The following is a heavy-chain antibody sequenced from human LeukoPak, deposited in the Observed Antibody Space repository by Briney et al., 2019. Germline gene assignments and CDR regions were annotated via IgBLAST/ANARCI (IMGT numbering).Heavy chain of an antibody. CDR2: IYTSGST. CDR3: ARVGTSLDAFDI. J-gene: IGHJ3*02. CDR1: GGSISSYY. Sequence: SETLSLTCTVSGGSISSYYWSWIRQPAGKGLEWIGRIYTSGSTNYNPSLKSRVTMSVDTSKNQFSLKPSSVTAADTAVYYCARVGTSLDAFDIWGQGTMVTVSS. D-gene: IGHD2-2*01. V-gene: IGHV4-4*07.